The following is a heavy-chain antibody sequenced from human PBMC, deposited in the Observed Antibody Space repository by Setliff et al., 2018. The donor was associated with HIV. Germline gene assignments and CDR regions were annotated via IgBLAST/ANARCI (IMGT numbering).Heavy chain of an antibody. J-gene: IGHJ3*01. V-gene: IGHV4-39*07. D-gene: IGHD2-2*01. CDR3: ARDDSIVLVPAIMRGDGFDF. Sequence: SETLSLTCTVSGGSISSSGPGYYWGWVRQPPGGGLEWIGSVYYSGRTYYNPSLRSRVTFSIDTSENQFSLRLASVTAADTAIYYCARDDSIVLVPAIMRGDGFDFWGQGRMVTVSS. CDR2: VYYSGRT. CDR1: GGSISSSGPGYY.